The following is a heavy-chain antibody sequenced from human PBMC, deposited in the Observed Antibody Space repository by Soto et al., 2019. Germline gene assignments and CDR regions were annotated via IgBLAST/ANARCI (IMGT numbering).Heavy chain of an antibody. CDR3: ARDRGYGDYVRYNWFDP. CDR1: GGSISSGGYY. J-gene: IGHJ5*02. D-gene: IGHD4-17*01. V-gene: IGHV4-31*03. Sequence: QVQLQESGPGLVKPSQTLSLTCTVSGGSISSGGYYWSWIRQHPGKGLEWIGYIYYSGSTYYNPSLKSRVTISVDTSKNQFSLKLSSVTAADTAEYYCARDRGYGDYVRYNWFDPWGQGTLVTVSS. CDR2: IYYSGST.